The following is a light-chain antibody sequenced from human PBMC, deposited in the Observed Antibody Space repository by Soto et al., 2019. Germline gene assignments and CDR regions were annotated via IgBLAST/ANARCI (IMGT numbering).Light chain of an antibody. CDR2: GAS. Sequence: EIVMTQSAATLSVSPGERSTLSCRASQSVATNLAWYQQKPGQPPRLLIYGASTRATGIPARFSGSGSGTEFTLTISSLQSVDFAVYSCQQYNNWPWTFGQGTKVDIK. J-gene: IGKJ1*01. CDR1: QSVATN. V-gene: IGKV3-15*01. CDR3: QQYNNWPWT.